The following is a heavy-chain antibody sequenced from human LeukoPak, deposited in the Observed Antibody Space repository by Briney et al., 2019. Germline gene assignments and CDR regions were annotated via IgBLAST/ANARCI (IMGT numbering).Heavy chain of an antibody. D-gene: IGHD3-10*01. CDR3: ASDTFGDNYYYGMDV. J-gene: IGHJ6*04. V-gene: IGHV1-69*06. CDR2: IIPIFGTA. Sequence: SVKVSCKASGGTFSSYAISWVRQAPGQGLEWMGGIIPIFGTANYAQKFQGRVTITADKSTSTAYMELSSLRSEDTVVYYCASDTFGDNYYYGMDVWGKGTTVTVSS. CDR1: GGTFSSYA.